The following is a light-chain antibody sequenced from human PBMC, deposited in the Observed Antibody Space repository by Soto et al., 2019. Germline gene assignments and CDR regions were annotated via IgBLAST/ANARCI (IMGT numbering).Light chain of an antibody. CDR2: RNS. CDR1: SSNIGKNY. V-gene: IGLV1-47*01. J-gene: IGLJ1*01. CDR3: AAWDDSLSGAV. Sequence: QSVLTQPPSASGTPGQRVTISCSGSSSNIGKNYVYWYHQVPGTAPKLLIYRNSQRPSGVPDRLSGSKSGTSASLAISGLRSEDEADYYCAAWDDSLSGAVFGTGTKVTVL.